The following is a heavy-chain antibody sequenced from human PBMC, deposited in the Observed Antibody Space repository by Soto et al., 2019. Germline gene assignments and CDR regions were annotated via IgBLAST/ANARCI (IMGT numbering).Heavy chain of an antibody. V-gene: IGHV3-48*01. Sequence: VGSLRLSCAASGFTFSSYSMNCVRQAPGKGLEWVSYISSSSSSTIYYADSVKGRFTISRDNAKNSLYLQMNSLRAEDTAVYYCASLTGYYGSGRPNAYYMDVWGKGTTVTVSS. D-gene: IGHD3-10*01. CDR3: ASLTGYYGSGRPNAYYMDV. CDR2: ISSSSSSTI. CDR1: GFTFSSYS. J-gene: IGHJ6*03.